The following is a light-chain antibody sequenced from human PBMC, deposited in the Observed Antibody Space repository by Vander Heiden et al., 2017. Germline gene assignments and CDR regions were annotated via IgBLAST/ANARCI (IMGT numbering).Light chain of an antibody. CDR1: QSVSSSY. CDR2: GAS. J-gene: IGKJ4*01. Sequence: ENVLTQPPATLASSQGQSATLCCRASQSVSSSYLAWYQQKPGQAPRLLIYGASSRATGIPDRFSGSGSGTDFTLTISRLEPEDFAVYYCQQYGSSPLTFGGGTKVEIK. V-gene: IGKV3-20*01. CDR3: QQYGSSPLT.